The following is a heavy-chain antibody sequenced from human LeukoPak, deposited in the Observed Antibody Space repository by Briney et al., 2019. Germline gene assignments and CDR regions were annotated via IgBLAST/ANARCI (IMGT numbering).Heavy chain of an antibody. CDR3: ARIRCGPGPEICYNH. CDR1: GVSLTDYY. Sequence: SETLSLTCAVSGVSLTDYYWSWIRQSPGKGLEGIGEVSPDGYSKYNPSLKSRLSMSVDRSENQLSLRLSSVTAADTAIYYCARIRCGPGPEICYNHWAQGSLVTVSS. J-gene: IGHJ5*02. V-gene: IGHV4-34*01. D-gene: IGHD2-8*01. CDR2: VSPDGYS.